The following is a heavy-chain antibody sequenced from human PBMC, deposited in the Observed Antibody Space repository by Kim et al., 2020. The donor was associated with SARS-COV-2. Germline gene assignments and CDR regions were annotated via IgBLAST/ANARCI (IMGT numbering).Heavy chain of an antibody. CDR2: ISSNGGST. J-gene: IGHJ3*02. CDR1: GFTFSSYA. D-gene: IGHD3-10*01. V-gene: IGHV3-64D*06. CDR3: VKDRIYYGSAYAFDI. Sequence: GGSLRLSCSACGFTFSSYAMHWVRQAPGKGLEYVSAISSNGGSTYYADSVKGRFTISRDNSKNTLYLQMSSLRAEDTAVYYCVKDRIYYGSAYAFDIWGQGTMVTVSS.